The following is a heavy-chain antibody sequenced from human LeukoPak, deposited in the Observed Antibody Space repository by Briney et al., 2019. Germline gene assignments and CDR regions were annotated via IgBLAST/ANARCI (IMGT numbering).Heavy chain of an antibody. CDR1: GFTFSSYT. CDR3: VDDSSGYYAY. J-gene: IGHJ4*02. D-gene: IGHD3-22*01. Sequence: GGSLRLSCAASGFTFSSYTMNWVRQAPGKGLEWVSSISSSSSYIYYADSVKGRFTISRDNAKNSLYLQMNSLRAEDTAVYYCVDDSSGYYAYWGQGPLVAVSS. V-gene: IGHV3-21*01. CDR2: ISSSSSYI.